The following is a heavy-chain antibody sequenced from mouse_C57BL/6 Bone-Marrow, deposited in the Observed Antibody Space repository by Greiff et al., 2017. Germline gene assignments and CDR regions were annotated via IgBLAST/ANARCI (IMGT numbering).Heavy chain of an antibody. CDR2: ISDGGSYT. V-gene: IGHV5-4*01. Sequence: VQLKESGGGLVKPGGSLKLSCAASGFTFSSYAMSWVRQTPEKRLEWVATISDGGSYTYYPDNVKGRFTISRDNAKNNLYLQMSHLKSEDAAMYYCARVGDSTLFAYWGQGTLVTVSA. D-gene: IGHD2-5*01. CDR1: GFTFSSYA. J-gene: IGHJ3*01. CDR3: ARVGDSTLFAY.